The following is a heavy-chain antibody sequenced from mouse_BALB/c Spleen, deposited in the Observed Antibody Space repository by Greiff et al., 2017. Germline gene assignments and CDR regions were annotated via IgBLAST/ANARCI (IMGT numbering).Heavy chain of an antibody. D-gene: IGHD2-2*01. CDR2: IDPANGNT. Sequence: EVKLMESGAELVKPGASVKLSCTASGFNIKDTYMHWVKQRPEQGLEWIGRIDPANGNTKYDPKFQGKATITADTSSNTAYLQLSSLTSEDTAVYYCARSGYGAMDYWGQGTSVTVSS. V-gene: IGHV14-3*02. CDR3: ARSGYGAMDY. CDR1: GFNIKDTY. J-gene: IGHJ4*01.